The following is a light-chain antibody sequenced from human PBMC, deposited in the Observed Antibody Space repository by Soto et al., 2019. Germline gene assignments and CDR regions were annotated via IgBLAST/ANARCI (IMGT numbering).Light chain of an antibody. CDR2: AAS. CDR3: QQYYSYPPLT. V-gene: IGKV1-8*01. Sequence: AIRMTQSPSSLSASTGDRVTITCRASQGISSYLAWYQQKPGKAPKLLIYAASTLKSGVPSRFSGSGSGTDFTLTISCLQSEDFATYYCQQYYSYPPLTFGGGTKVEIK. CDR1: QGISSY. J-gene: IGKJ4*01.